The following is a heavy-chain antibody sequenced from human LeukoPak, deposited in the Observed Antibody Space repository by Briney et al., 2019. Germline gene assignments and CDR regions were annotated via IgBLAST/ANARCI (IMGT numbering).Heavy chain of an antibody. V-gene: IGHV1-46*01. CDR1: GYTFTSYY. Sequence: ASVKVSCKASGYTFTSYYMHWVRQAPGQGLEWMGIINPSGGSTSYAQKFQGRVTMTRDTSTSTVYMELSSLRSEDTAVYYCARASYYDSHDWSPYYFDYWGQGTLVTVSS. CDR2: INPSGGST. D-gene: IGHD3-3*01. CDR3: ARASYYDSHDWSPYYFDY. J-gene: IGHJ4*02.